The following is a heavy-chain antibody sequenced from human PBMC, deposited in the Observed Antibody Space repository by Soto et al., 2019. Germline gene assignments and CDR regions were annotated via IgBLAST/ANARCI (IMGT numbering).Heavy chain of an antibody. D-gene: IGHD3-3*01. Sequence: SETLSLTCTVSGGSVSSGSYYWSWIRQPPGKGLEWIGYIYYSGSTNYNPSLKSRVTISVDTSKNQFSLKLSSVTAADTAVYYCARGYDFWSGHNWFDPWGQGTLVTVSS. CDR2: IYYSGST. V-gene: IGHV4-61*01. J-gene: IGHJ5*02. CDR3: ARGYDFWSGHNWFDP. CDR1: GGSVSSGSYY.